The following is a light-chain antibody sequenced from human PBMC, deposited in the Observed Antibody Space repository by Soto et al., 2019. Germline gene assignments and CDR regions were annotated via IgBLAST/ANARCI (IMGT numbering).Light chain of an antibody. V-gene: IGKV1-5*01. CDR3: QQYTNTNNPLM. CDR2: DAS. Sequence: DIQVTQSPPTLSASVGDRVTITCRASQNISTWMAWYQQKPGKAPKLLVYDASTLQSGVASRFSGSGSGTEFTLIISGLQPDDSATYYCQQYTNTNNPLMFGQGTNVEI. CDR1: QNISTW. J-gene: IGKJ1*01.